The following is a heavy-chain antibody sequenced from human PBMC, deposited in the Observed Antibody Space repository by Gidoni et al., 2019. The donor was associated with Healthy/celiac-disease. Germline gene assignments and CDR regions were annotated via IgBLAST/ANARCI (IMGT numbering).Heavy chain of an antibody. CDR2: INRDGSST. D-gene: IGHD5-18*01. CDR1: GFPFRSYW. V-gene: IGHV3-74*01. CDR3: ARGWGNNGYSYDYNFDY. J-gene: IGHJ4*02. Sequence: EVQLVESGGGLVQPGGSLRLSCAASGFPFRSYWMHWVRQVPGKGLVWVSRINRDGSSTSYADSVKGRFTISRDNAKNTLYLQMNSLRAEDTAVYYCARGWGNNGYSYDYNFDYWGQGTLVTVSS.